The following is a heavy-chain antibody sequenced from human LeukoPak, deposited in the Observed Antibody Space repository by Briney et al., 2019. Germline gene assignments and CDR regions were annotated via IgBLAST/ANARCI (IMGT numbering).Heavy chain of an antibody. CDR2: IIPILGIA. Sequence: GASVKVSCKASGGTFSSYAISWVRQAPGQGLEWMGRIIPILGIANYAQKFQGRVTITADKSTSTAYMELSSLRSEDTAVYYCARGPDSMTSFDFWGQGTLVTVSS. V-gene: IGHV1-69*04. CDR1: GGTFSSYA. D-gene: IGHD2/OR15-2a*01. J-gene: IGHJ4*02. CDR3: ARGPDSMTSFDF.